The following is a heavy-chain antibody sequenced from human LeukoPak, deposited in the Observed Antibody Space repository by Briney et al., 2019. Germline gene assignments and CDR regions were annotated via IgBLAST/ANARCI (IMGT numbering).Heavy chain of an antibody. CDR2: ISGSGGST. Sequence: PGGSLRLSCAASGFTFSSYAMSWVRQAPGKGLEWVSAISGSGGSTYYADSVKGRFTISRDNSKNTLYLQMNSLRAEDTAVYYCAREGDYYDSSGYFDYWGQGTLVTVSS. V-gene: IGHV3-23*01. J-gene: IGHJ4*02. CDR3: AREGDYYDSSGYFDY. CDR1: GFTFSSYA. D-gene: IGHD3-22*01.